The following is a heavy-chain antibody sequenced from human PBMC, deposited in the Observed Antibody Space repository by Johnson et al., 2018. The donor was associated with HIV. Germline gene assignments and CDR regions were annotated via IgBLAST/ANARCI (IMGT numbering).Heavy chain of an antibody. Sequence: QVQLVESGGGVVQPGMFVRLSCAASGLNFSDYCMHWVRQAPGKGLEWVAVISFDGSKEYYADSVKGRFTISRDNSKNTLYLQMNSLRAEDTAVYYCAKSIAAAGTNAFDIWGQGTMVTVSS. CDR1: GLNFSDYC. CDR2: ISFDGSKE. J-gene: IGHJ3*02. D-gene: IGHD6-13*01. CDR3: AKSIAAAGTNAFDI. V-gene: IGHV3-30-3*02.